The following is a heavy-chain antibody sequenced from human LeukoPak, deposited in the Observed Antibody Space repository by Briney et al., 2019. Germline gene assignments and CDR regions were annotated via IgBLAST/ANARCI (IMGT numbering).Heavy chain of an antibody. CDR3: ARDSYYYDSSGYSYFDY. D-gene: IGHD3-22*01. J-gene: IGHJ4*02. Sequence: PSETLSLTCTVSGGSISSYYWSWIRQPAGKGLEWIGRIYTSGSTNYNPSLKSRVTMSVDTSKNQFSLKLSSVTAADTAGYYCARDSYYYDSSGYSYFDYWGQGTLVTVPS. CDR1: GGSISSYY. CDR2: IYTSGST. V-gene: IGHV4-4*07.